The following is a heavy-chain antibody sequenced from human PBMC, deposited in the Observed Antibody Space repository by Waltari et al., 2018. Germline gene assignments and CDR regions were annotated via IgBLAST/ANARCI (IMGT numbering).Heavy chain of an antibody. J-gene: IGHJ4*02. CDR3: ASDSGLPYYYFDY. CDR1: GYSISSGYY. D-gene: IGHD6-25*01. V-gene: IGHV4-38-2*01. Sequence: QVQLQESGPGLVKPSETLSLTCAVSGYSISSGYYWGWIRQPPGKGLEWIGSIYHSGSTYYNPSLKSRVTISVDTSKNQFSLKLGSVTAADTAVYYCASDSGLPYYYFDYWGQGTLVTVSS. CDR2: IYHSGST.